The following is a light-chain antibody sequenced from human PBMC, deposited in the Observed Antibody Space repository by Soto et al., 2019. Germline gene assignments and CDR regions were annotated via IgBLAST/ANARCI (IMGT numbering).Light chain of an antibody. CDR2: GAQ. CDR3: EQYGSL. J-gene: IGKJ3*01. V-gene: IGKV3-20*01. CDR1: QSVSNNY. Sequence: NVMTQSPCTXSLPPAQIAPVSCRASQSVSNNYLAWYKHKPXHXXRLLIYGAQNSDNRLPDRFSGSGSGKHFTRPLTRTEREDLAAYYGEQYGSLFGPGTQVDI.